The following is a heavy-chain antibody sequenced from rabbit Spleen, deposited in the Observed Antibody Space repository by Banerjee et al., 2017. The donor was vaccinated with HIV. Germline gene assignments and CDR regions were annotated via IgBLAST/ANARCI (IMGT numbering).Heavy chain of an antibody. CDR3: ARDLVTPLGLNFNS. D-gene: IGHD3-3*01. J-gene: IGHJ4*01. CDR2: INTVTGTS. V-gene: IGHV1S45*01. CDR1: GVSFSDKDV. Sequence: EQLEESGGGLVKPEGSLTLTCKASGVSFSDKDVMCWVRQAPGKGLEWIACINTVTGTSIYASWLKARFIMSRTESTPESLQLPSLTAADTATYFCARDLVTPLGLNFNSWRPGTLFTVS.